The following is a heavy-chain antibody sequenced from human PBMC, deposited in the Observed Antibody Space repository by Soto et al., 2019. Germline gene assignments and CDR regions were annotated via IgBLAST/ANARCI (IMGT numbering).Heavy chain of an antibody. V-gene: IGHV3-7*01. CDR1: GFTFSASW. CDR2: LNQDGSEI. J-gene: IGHJ4*02. D-gene: IGHD3-16*01. Sequence: EVQLVESGGGLVQPGGSLRLSCVTSGFTFSASWMNWVRQAPGKGLEWVANLNQDGSEIKYVDSVKGRFTISRDNARNSVYLQINSLRTEDTAVYYYASWVYPRNYWGQGTLVTVSS. CDR3: ASWVYPRNY.